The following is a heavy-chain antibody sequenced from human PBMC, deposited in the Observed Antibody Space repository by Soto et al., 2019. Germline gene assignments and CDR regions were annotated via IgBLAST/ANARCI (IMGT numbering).Heavy chain of an antibody. CDR1: GFTFSGYA. J-gene: IGHJ4*02. CDR3: SSGYHQRSLDY. CDR2: IGGSGGSP. V-gene: IGHV3-23*01. Sequence: GGSLRLSCAASGFTFSGYAMTWVRQAPGKGLEWVSAIGGSGGSPYYADSVKGRFTISRDNSKNTLYLQMNSLRAEDTATYYCSSGYHQRSLDYWGQGTQVTVSS. D-gene: IGHD3-22*01.